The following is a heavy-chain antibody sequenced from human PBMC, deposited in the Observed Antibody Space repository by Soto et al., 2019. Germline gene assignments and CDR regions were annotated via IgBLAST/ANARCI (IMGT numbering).Heavy chain of an antibody. V-gene: IGHV4-4*02. Sequence: PSETLSLTCTVSGVSLTSGNWWTWVRQPPQRGLEYIGEIFHDGTANYYPSFERRVAMSVDTSRNQFSLKLTSVTAADTAVYFCARRVYDTRLNYIYFDFWGPGTLVTVSS. CDR2: IFHDGTA. J-gene: IGHJ4*02. CDR3: ARRVYDTRLNYIYFDF. CDR1: GVSLTSGNW. D-gene: IGHD3-22*01.